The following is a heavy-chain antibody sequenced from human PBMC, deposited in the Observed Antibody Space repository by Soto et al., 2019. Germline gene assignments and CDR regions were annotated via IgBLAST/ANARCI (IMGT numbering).Heavy chain of an antibody. Sequence: SETLSLTCTVSGGSISSYYWSWIRQPPGKGLEWIGYIYYSGSTNYNPSLKSRVTISVDTSKNQFSLKLSSVTAADTAVYYCAREHYCSGGSCQERYFDYWGQGTLVTVSS. CDR3: AREHYCSGGSCQERYFDY. D-gene: IGHD2-15*01. CDR1: GGSISSYY. J-gene: IGHJ4*02. V-gene: IGHV4-59*01. CDR2: IYYSGST.